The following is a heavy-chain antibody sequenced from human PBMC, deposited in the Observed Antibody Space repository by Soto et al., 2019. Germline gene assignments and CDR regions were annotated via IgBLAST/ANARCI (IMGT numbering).Heavy chain of an antibody. V-gene: IGHV3-30*18. CDR2: ISYDGSNK. J-gene: IGHJ4*02. D-gene: IGHD1-7*01. CDR1: GFTFSSYG. CDR3: AKARSRLELSN. Sequence: GGSLRLSCAASGFTFSSYGMHWVRQAPGKGLEWVAVISYDGSNKYYADSVKGRFTISRDNSKNTLYLQMNSLRAEDTAVYYCAKARSRLELSNWGQGTLVTGSS.